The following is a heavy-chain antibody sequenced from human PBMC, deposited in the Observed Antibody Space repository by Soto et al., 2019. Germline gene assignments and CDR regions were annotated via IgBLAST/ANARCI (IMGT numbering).Heavy chain of an antibody. CDR2: ISYDGSNK. V-gene: IGHV3-30-3*01. J-gene: IGHJ4*02. D-gene: IGHD3-22*01. Sequence: QVQLVESGGGVVQPGRSLRLSCAASGFTFSSYAMHWVRQAPGKGLEWVAVISYDGSNKYYADSVKGRFTISRDNSKNTMYLQMNSLRAEDTAVYYCAREDVTYYYDSSGYDYWGQGTLVTVSS. CDR1: GFTFSSYA. CDR3: AREDVTYYYDSSGYDY.